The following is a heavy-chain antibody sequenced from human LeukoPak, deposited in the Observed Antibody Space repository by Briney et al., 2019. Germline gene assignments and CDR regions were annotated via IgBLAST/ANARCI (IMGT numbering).Heavy chain of an antibody. CDR3: AREGERQPQRYYYYYMDV. CDR2: ISYDGSNK. J-gene: IGHJ6*03. V-gene: IGHV3-30-3*01. Sequence: GGSLRLSCAASGFTFSSYAMHWVRQAPGKGLEWVAVISYDGSNKYYADSVKGRFTISRDNSKNTLYLQMNSLRPEDTALYYCAREGERQPQRYYYYYMDVWGKGTTVTVSS. D-gene: IGHD1-1*01. CDR1: GFTFSSYA.